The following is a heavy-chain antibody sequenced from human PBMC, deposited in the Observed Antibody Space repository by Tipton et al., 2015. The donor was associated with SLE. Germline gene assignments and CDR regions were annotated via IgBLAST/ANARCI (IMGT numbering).Heavy chain of an antibody. Sequence: SLRLSCAASGFTFDDYGMSWVRQAPGKGLEWVSYISSSGSTIYYADSVKGRFTISRDNAKNSLYLQMNSLRAEDTAVYYCAKTLFGDYGDFWGQGTLVTVSS. CDR1: GFTFDDYG. CDR3: AKTLFGDYGDF. J-gene: IGHJ4*02. V-gene: IGHV3-11*01. D-gene: IGHD4-17*01. CDR2: ISSSGSTI.